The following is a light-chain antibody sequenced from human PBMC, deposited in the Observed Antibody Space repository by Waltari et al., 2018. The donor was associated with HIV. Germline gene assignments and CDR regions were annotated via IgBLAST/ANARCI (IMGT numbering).Light chain of an antibody. Sequence: QSALTQSPSASGSPGQSVNISCSGANSDISAYNYVSWYQQHSDRPPKLIIFEVTKRPSGVPDRFSGSKSGNTASLFASGLQPEDEATYFCSSFAGTHKLFGGGTKLTVL. J-gene: IGLJ2*01. CDR1: NSDISAYNY. CDR2: EVT. CDR3: SSFAGTHKL. V-gene: IGLV2-8*01.